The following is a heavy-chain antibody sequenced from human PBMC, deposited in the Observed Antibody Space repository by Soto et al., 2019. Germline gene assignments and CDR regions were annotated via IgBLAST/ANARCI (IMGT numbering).Heavy chain of an antibody. CDR3: ARGGIFDSSGYYYFSAFDI. V-gene: IGHV1-3*05. J-gene: IGHJ3*02. CDR2: INAGNGNT. Sequence: QVQLVQSGAEEKKPGASVKVSCKASGYTFTSYAMHWVRQAPGQRLEWMGWINAGNGNTKYSQKFQGRVTITRDTSASTAYMELSSLRSEDTAVYYCARGGIFDSSGYYYFSAFDIRGQGTMVTVSS. D-gene: IGHD3-22*01. CDR1: GYTFTSYA.